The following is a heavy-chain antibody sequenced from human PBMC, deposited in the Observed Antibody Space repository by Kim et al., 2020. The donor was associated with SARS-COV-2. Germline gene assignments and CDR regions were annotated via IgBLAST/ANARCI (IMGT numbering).Heavy chain of an antibody. Sequence: YTHTLTTKVTLSVDTSKNRFSLKPSSVTAADTAVYYCARARGGATHFDYWGQGTLVTVSS. CDR3: ARARGGATHFDY. D-gene: IGHD1-26*01. J-gene: IGHJ4*02. V-gene: IGHV4-59*01.